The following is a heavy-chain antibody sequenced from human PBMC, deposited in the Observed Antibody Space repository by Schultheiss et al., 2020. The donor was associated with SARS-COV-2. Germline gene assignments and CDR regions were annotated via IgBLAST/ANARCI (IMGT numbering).Heavy chain of an antibody. J-gene: IGHJ3*02. CDR2: MNPNSGNT. CDR3: ATGDRTYYYGSGSYRGYAFDI. CDR1: GYTFTSYD. Sequence: ASVKVSCKASGYTFTSYDINWVRQATGQGLEWMGWMNPNSGNTGYAQKFQGRVTITRDMSTSTAYMELRSLRSDDTAVYYCATGDRTYYYGSGSYRGYAFDIWGQGTMVTVSS. D-gene: IGHD3-10*01. V-gene: IGHV1-8*01.